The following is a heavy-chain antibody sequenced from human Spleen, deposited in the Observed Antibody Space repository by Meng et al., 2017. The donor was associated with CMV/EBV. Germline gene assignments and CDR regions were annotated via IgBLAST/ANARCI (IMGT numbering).Heavy chain of an antibody. CDR3: ARGSYFYASGAY. Sequence: GESLKISCAASGFTFSSYAMSWVRQAPGKGLEWVSAISGSGGSTYYADSVKGRFTISRDNSKNTLYLQMNSLRAEDTAVYYCARGSYFYASGAYWGQGSLVTVSS. CDR2: ISGSGGST. CDR1: GFTFSSYA. J-gene: IGHJ4*02. V-gene: IGHV3-23*01. D-gene: IGHD3-10*01.